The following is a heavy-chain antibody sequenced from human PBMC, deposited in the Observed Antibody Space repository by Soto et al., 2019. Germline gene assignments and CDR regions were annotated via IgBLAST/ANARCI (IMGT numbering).Heavy chain of an antibody. CDR3: SGWRLGVFEPLDH. V-gene: IGHV3-74*01. CDR1: GFIFSDYW. CDR2: INNDGKSI. D-gene: IGHD2-8*01. Sequence: EVQLVESGGGLAQPGGSLRLSCAASGFIFSDYWIHWVRQAPGKGLVWVSRINNDGKSISYADSVKGRFTISRDNAKNTVYFQMNGLRVEDTAVYYCSGWRLGVFEPLDHGGQGTLVTVSS. J-gene: IGHJ1*01.